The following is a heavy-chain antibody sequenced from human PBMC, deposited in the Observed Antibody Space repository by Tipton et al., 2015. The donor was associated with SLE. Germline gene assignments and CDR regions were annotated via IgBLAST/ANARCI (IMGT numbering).Heavy chain of an antibody. D-gene: IGHD1-20*01. CDR1: GYTFTGYY. Sequence: QSGPEVKKPGASVKVSCKASGYTFTGYYMHWVRQAPGQGLEWMGWINPNSGGTNYAQKFQGRVTMTRDTSISTAYMELSRLRSDDTAVYYCAREALGGGLNWNPHGAFDIWGQGTMVTVSS. V-gene: IGHV1-2*02. CDR2: INPNSGGT. CDR3: AREALGGGLNWNPHGAFDI. J-gene: IGHJ3*02.